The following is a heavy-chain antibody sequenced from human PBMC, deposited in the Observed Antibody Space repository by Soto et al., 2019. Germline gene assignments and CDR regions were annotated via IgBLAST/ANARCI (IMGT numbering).Heavy chain of an antibody. D-gene: IGHD3-10*01. CDR3: VLWPSYYFDY. V-gene: IGHV3-23*01. CDR2: ISGSGGST. Sequence: EVQLLESGGGLVQPGGSLRLSCAASGFTFSSYAMSWVRQAPGKGLEWVSAISGSGGSTYYADSVKGRFTISRDKSKNTLYLQMNSLRAQDTAVYYCVLWPSYYFDYWGQGTLVTVSS. J-gene: IGHJ4*02. CDR1: GFTFSSYA.